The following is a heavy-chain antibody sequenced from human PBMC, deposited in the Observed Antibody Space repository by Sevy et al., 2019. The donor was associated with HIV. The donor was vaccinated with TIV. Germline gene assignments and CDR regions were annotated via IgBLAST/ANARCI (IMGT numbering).Heavy chain of an antibody. J-gene: IGHJ4*02. D-gene: IGHD6-13*01. CDR2: IRYDGSDK. CDR3: AKDLAGPGRRYFDY. V-gene: IGHV3-30*02. Sequence: GGSLRLSCTASGVTFSNFGMHWVRQVPGKGLEWVTSIRYDGSDKYYAASVKGRFRISRDDAKNTLYLQMDSLRAEDTAIYYCAKDLAGPGRRYFDYWGQGTLVTVSS. CDR1: GVTFSNFG.